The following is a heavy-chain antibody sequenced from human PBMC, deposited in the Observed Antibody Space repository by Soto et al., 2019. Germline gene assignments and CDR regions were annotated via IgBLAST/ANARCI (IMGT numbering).Heavy chain of an antibody. CDR1: GYTFTGYY. CDR2: INPNSGGT. D-gene: IGHD4-4*01. J-gene: IGHJ4*02. CDR3: ARTHYRTY. Sequence: GASSEGSCKASGYTFTGYYMHWVRQAPGQGLEWMGWINPNSGGTNYAQKFQGRVTMTRDTSISTAYMELSRLRSDDTAVYYCARTHYRTYWGQGTLVTVSS. V-gene: IGHV1-2*02.